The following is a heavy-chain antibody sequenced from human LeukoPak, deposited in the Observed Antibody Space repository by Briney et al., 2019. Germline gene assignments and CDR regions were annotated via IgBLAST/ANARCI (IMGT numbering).Heavy chain of an antibody. CDR3: AKDFVVVPGLVNYFDS. Sequence: GGSLRLSCTASGFTFSNYGMNWVRQAPGKGLEWVSVIGGSGGDTYYADSVKGRFTISRDNSKNRLYLRMNSLRAEDTALYYCAKDFVVVPGLVNYFDSWGQGTLVTVSS. J-gene: IGHJ4*02. CDR1: GFTFSNYG. D-gene: IGHD2-2*01. CDR2: IGGSGGDT. V-gene: IGHV3-23*01.